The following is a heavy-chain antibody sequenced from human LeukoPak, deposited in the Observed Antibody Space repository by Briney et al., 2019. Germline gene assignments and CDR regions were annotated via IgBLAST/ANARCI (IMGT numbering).Heavy chain of an antibody. J-gene: IGHJ5*02. CDR3: ARDNLNWGWFDP. D-gene: IGHD3-16*01. V-gene: IGHV1-18*04. CDR2: ISAYNGNT. CDR1: GYTFTSYG. Sequence: GAVTASCKASGYTFTSYGISGVRQAPGRGVEGMGWISAYNGNTNYAQKLQGRVTITTDTSTSTAYMELRSLRSDDTAVYYCARDNLNWGWFDPWGQGTLVTVSS.